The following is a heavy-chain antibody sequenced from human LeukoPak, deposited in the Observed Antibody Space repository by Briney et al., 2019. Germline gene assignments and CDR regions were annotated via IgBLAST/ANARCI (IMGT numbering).Heavy chain of an antibody. Sequence: GGSLRLSCAASGFTFSSYWMHWVRQAPGKGLVWVSRINSGGSSTSYADSVKGRFTISRDNAKNTLYLQMNSLRAEDTAVHYCARATTVTTWLDVWGKGTTVTISS. V-gene: IGHV3-74*01. CDR2: INSGGSST. J-gene: IGHJ6*04. D-gene: IGHD4-17*01. CDR3: ARATTVTTWLDV. CDR1: GFTFSSYW.